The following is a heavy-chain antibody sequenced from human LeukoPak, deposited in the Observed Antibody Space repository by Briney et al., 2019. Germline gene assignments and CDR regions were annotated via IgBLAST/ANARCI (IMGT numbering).Heavy chain of an antibody. D-gene: IGHD3-10*01. CDR1: GGTFSSYA. J-gene: IGHJ6*03. CDR3: ARDKRLLGHYYYMDV. CDR2: IIPIFGTA. V-gene: IGHV1-69*05. Sequence: SVKVSCKASGGTFSSYAISWVRQAPGQGLEWMGGIIPIFGTANYARKFQGRVTITTDESTSTAYMELSSLRSEDTAVYYCARDKRLLGHYYYMDVWGKGTTVTVSS.